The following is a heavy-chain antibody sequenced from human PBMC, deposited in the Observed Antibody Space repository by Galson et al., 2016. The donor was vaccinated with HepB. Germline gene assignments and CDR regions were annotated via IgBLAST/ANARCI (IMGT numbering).Heavy chain of an antibody. CDR1: GGTFITYA. CDR3: AKDGGYCSGGTCFYYAMDV. Sequence: SVKVSCKASGGTFITYATSWVRQAPGQGLEWMGWISTYNGNTHYAQKVQGRVTMTTDTSTSTAYMELRSLTSDDTAVYYCAKDGGYCSGGTCFYYAMDVWGPGTTVTVSS. V-gene: IGHV1-18*01. J-gene: IGHJ6*02. D-gene: IGHD2-15*01. CDR2: ISTYNGNT.